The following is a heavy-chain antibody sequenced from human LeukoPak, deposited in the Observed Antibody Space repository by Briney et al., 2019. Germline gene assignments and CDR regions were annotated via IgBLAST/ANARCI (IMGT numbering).Heavy chain of an antibody. J-gene: IGHJ4*02. V-gene: IGHV3-53*01. D-gene: IGHD4-17*01. CDR1: GFTVRSNY. CDR2: IYSGGRT. Sequence: GGSLRLSCAASGFTVRSNYMSWVRQAPGKGLEWVAVIYSGGRTDYADSVKGRFTISRDNLKNTVYLQMNRLRADDTAVYYCARDSSSDYGVLDYWGQGSLVTVSS. CDR3: ARDSSSDYGVLDY.